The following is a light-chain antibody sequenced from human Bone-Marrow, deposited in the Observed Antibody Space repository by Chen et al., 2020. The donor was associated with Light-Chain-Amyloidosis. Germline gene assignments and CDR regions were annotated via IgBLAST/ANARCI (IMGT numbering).Light chain of an antibody. Sequence: QSALTQPASGQGSPGQPITLSGTGTSSDVGGDNHISWYQQHPDKAPKLMIYEVTNRPSWVPDRFSGSKSDSTASLTISGLQTEDEADYFCSSYTITNTLVFGSGTRVTVL. CDR3: SSYTITNTLV. V-gene: IGLV2-14*01. CDR1: SSDVGGDNH. J-gene: IGLJ1*01. CDR2: EVT.